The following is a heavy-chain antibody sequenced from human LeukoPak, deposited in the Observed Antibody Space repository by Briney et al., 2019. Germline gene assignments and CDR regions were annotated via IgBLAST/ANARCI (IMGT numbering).Heavy chain of an antibody. CDR1: GGTFSSYA. J-gene: IGHJ5*02. CDR2: IIPIFGTA. CDR3: ARDNYAGANWFDP. Sequence: PWASVKASCKASGGTFSSYAISWVRQAPGQGLEWMGGIIPIFGTANYAQKFQGRVTITTDESTSTAYMELSSLRSEDTAVYYCARDNYAGANWFDPWGQGTLVTVSS. V-gene: IGHV1-69*05. D-gene: IGHD1-7*01.